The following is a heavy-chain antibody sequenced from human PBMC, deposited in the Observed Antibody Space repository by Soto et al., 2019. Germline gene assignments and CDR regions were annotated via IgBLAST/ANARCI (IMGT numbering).Heavy chain of an antibody. D-gene: IGHD3-22*01. CDR3: AIDRVESGYPEYFQH. CDR1: GVTVSINY. CDR2: IYSGGST. J-gene: IGHJ1*01. Sequence: EVQLVESGGGLFQPGGSLRLSCAASGVTVSINYMSWVRQAPGKGLEWVSVIYSGGSTYYADSVKGRFTISRDNSKNTLYIQMNSLRAEDTAVYYGAIDRVESGYPEYFQHWGQGTLVTISS. V-gene: IGHV3-53*01.